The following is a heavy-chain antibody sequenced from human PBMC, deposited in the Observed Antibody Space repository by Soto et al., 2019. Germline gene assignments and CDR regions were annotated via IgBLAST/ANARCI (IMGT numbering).Heavy chain of an antibody. J-gene: IGHJ4*02. Sequence: HPGGSLRLSCAASGFTFSSYAMSWVRQAPGKGLEWVSAISGSGGSTYYADSVKGRFTISRDNSKNTLYLQMNSLRAEDTAVYYCAKISHLAYCGGDCYGPADYWGQGTLVTVSS. V-gene: IGHV3-23*01. CDR2: ISGSGGST. D-gene: IGHD2-21*01. CDR1: GFTFSSYA. CDR3: AKISHLAYCGGDCYGPADY.